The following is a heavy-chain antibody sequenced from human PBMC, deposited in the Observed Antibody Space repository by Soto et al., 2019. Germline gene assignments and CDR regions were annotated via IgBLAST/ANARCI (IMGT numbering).Heavy chain of an antibody. Sequence: SQTLSLTCAISGDSFSSNSAALNWIRQSPSRGLEWLGRTYYRSKWYNDYAVSVKSRITINPDTSKNQFSLQLNSVTPEDTAVYYCARAPTIFGVVIIRAVYGMDVWGQGTTVTVS. D-gene: IGHD3-3*01. CDR1: GDSFSSNSAA. J-gene: IGHJ6*02. CDR2: TYYRSKWYN. CDR3: ARAPTIFGVVIIRAVYGMDV. V-gene: IGHV6-1*01.